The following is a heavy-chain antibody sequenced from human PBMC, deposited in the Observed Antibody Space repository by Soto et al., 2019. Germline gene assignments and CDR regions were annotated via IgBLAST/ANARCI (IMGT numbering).Heavy chain of an antibody. Sequence: QVQLVESGGGVVQPGRSLRLSCAASGFTFSSYAMHWVRQAPGKGLEWVAVISYDGSNKYYADSVKGRFTISRDNSKNTLYLQMNSLRAEDTAVYYCARAFQPRDYYDSPGSILGGWFDPWGQGTLVTVSS. CDR1: GFTFSSYA. CDR3: ARAFQPRDYYDSPGSILGGWFDP. CDR2: ISYDGSNK. D-gene: IGHD3-22*01. V-gene: IGHV3-30-3*01. J-gene: IGHJ5*02.